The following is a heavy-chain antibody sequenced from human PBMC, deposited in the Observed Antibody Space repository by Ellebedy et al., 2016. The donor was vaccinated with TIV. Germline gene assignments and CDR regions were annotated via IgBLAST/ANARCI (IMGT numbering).Heavy chain of an antibody. J-gene: IGHJ3*02. CDR3: AREYYYDSSGYYGDAFDI. Sequence: PGGSLRLSCAAYGFTVSSNYMSWVSQAPGKGLEWVSVIYSGGSKYYADSVKGRFTISRDNSKNTLDLQMNSLRAEDTAVYYCAREYYYDSSGYYGDAFDIWGQGTMVTVSS. CDR1: GFTVSSNY. V-gene: IGHV3-53*01. D-gene: IGHD3-22*01. CDR2: IYSGGSK.